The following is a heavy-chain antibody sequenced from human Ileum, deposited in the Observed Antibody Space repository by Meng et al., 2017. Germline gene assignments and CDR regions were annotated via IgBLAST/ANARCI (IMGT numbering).Heavy chain of an antibody. CDR1: GGSVSSNIAA. D-gene: IGHD3-3*01. Sequence: QVQWQQSGPGLGKPSQTLSLTCAVSGGSVSSNIAAWNWIRQSPLRGLEWLGRTYYRSKWYSEYAVSVKSRISITPDTSKNQFSLQMNSVTPEDTAVYYCASGSGSLDYWGPGTLVTVSS. V-gene: IGHV6-1*01. CDR2: TYYRSKWYS. J-gene: IGHJ4*02. CDR3: ASGSGSLDY.